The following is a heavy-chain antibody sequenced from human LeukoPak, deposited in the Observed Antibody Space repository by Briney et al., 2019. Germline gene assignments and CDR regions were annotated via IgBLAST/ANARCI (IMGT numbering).Heavy chain of an antibody. V-gene: IGHV1-2*02. CDR2: INPNSGGT. D-gene: IGHD6-13*01. Sequence: ASVKVSCKASGYTFTGYYMHWVRQAPGQGLEWMGWINPNSGGTNYAQKFQGRVTMTRDTSISTAYMELSRLRSDDTAVYYCAKIAAAGTSFDYWGQGTLDTVSS. CDR1: GYTFTGYY. J-gene: IGHJ4*02. CDR3: AKIAAAGTSFDY.